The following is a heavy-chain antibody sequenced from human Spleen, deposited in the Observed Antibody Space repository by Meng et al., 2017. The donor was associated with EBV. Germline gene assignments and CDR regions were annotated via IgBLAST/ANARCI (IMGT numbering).Heavy chain of an antibody. D-gene: IGHD2-15*01. CDR3: VGGDEGRGYFHS. CDR1: GGSISSVGYS. Sequence: QLQLQESGSGLVKPSQTLSLTCAVSGGSISSVGYSWNWIRQPPGKGLEWIGYIYHSASTYYDPSLKSRVTISVDRSKNQFSLKLSSVTAADTAVYYCVGGDEGRGYFHSWGQGTLVTVSS. CDR2: IYHSAST. V-gene: IGHV4-30-2*01. J-gene: IGHJ4*02.